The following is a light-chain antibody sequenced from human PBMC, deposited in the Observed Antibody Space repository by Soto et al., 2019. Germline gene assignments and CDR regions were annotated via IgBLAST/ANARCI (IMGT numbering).Light chain of an antibody. J-gene: IGKJ4*01. CDR2: GAS. V-gene: IGKV1-6*01. CDR3: LRDYNCPPT. Sequence: AIQMTQSPSSLSASVGDRVTIACRASQGIRNDLGWYQQKPGKAPKVLIYGASTLQSGVPSRFSGSGSGTDFTLTISSLQPEDFATYYCLRDYNCPPTFGGGTKVVIK. CDR1: QGIRND.